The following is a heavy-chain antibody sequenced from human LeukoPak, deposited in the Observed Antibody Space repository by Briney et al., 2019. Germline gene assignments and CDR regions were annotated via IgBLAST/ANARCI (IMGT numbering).Heavy chain of an antibody. J-gene: IGHJ5*02. CDR1: GFTFTSYN. CDR3: ARGADGVSSNSRGWFDP. CDR2: ISTSSSYI. V-gene: IGHV3-21*01. D-gene: IGHD2-15*01. Sequence: GGSLRLSCAASGFTFTSYNMNWVRQAPGKGLEWVSSISTSSSYIYYADSVKGRFTISRDNARNSLYLQMNTLRAEDTAVYSCARGADGVSSNSRGWFDPWGQGTLVTVSS.